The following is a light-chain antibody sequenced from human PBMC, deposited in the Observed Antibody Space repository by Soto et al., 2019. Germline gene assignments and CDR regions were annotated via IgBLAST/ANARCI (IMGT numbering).Light chain of an antibody. Sequence: SYELTQPLSVSVALGQTARITCGGNNIGSKNVHWYQQKPGQAPVLVIYRDSNRPAGIPERFSGSNSGNTATLTISRAQAGDEAGYYWQVWDSSTAGVFGGGTKLTVL. CDR3: QVWDSSTAGV. CDR2: RDS. V-gene: IGLV3-9*01. J-gene: IGLJ3*02. CDR1: NIGSKN.